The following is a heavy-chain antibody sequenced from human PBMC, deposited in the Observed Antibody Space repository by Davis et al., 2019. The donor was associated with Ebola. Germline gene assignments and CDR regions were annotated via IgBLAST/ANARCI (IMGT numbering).Heavy chain of an antibody. V-gene: IGHV3-7*01. CDR1: GFTFSSYW. J-gene: IGHJ6*02. Sequence: GGSLRLSCAASGFTFSSYWMSWVRQAPGKGLEWVANIKQDGSEKYYVDSVKGRFTISRDNAKNSLYLQMNSLRAEDTAVYYCAREGERYCSGGSCYYRPYYYGMDVWGQGTTVTVSS. D-gene: IGHD2-15*01. CDR2: IKQDGSEK. CDR3: AREGERYCSGGSCYYRPYYYGMDV.